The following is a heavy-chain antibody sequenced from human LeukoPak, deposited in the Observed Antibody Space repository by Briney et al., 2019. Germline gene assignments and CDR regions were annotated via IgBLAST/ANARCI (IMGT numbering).Heavy chain of an antibody. CDR2: INAGNGNT. CDR3: ANPGGITMVRGVLLPLNY. J-gene: IGHJ4*02. Sequence: ASVKVSCKASGYTFTSYAMHWVRPAPGQRLEWMGWINAGNGNTKYSQKFQGRVTITRDTSASTAYMELSSLRSEDTAVYYCANPGGITMVRGVLLPLNYWGQGTLVTVSS. CDR1: GYTFTSYA. D-gene: IGHD3-10*01. V-gene: IGHV1-3*01.